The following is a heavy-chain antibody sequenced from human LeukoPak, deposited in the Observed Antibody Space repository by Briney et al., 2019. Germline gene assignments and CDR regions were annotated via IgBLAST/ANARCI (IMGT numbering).Heavy chain of an antibody. Sequence: GGSLRLSRSASGFSFSSYSMDWVRQAPGKGLEYVSAISNDASSTHYANSVKGRFTMSRDNFKSTVYLQMGSLRAEDMAVYYCVREGAISDYGGNRPFDCWGQGTLVTVSS. V-gene: IGHV3-64*01. J-gene: IGHJ4*02. D-gene: IGHD4-23*01. CDR3: VREGAISDYGGNRPFDC. CDR1: GFSFSSYS. CDR2: ISNDASST.